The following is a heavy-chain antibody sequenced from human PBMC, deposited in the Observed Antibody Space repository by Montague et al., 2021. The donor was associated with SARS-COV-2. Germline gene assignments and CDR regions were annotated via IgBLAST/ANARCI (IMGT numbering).Heavy chain of an antibody. V-gene: IGHV4-34*01. Sequence: SETLSLTCAVYGGSFSGYYWSWIRQPPGKGLEWIGEINHSGSTNXNPSLKSRVTISVDTSKNQFSLKLSSVTAADTAVYYCARGSRHIVVVTAIRDGYYGMDVWGQGITVTVSS. CDR1: GGSFSGYY. CDR2: INHSGST. J-gene: IGHJ6*02. D-gene: IGHD2-21*02. CDR3: ARGSRHIVVVTAIRDGYYGMDV.